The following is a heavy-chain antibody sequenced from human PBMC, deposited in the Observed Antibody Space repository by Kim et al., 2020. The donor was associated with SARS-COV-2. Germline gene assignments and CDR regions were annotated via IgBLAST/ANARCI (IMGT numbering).Heavy chain of an antibody. Sequence: GGSLRLSCAGSGFAFTGFAMSWFRQAPGKGLEWVSAISAGGTTHYAESVKGRFSVSRDNSRNILSLQMNSLRLEDTALYYCARVTSGPNVGRESFVAWG. V-gene: IGHV3-23*01. CDR1: GFAFTGFA. CDR3: ARVTSGPNVGRESFVA. D-gene: IGHD4-4*01. J-gene: IGHJ3*01. CDR2: ISAGGTT.